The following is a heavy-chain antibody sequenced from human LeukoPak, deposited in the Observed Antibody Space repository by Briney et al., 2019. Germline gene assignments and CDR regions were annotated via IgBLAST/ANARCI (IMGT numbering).Heavy chain of an antibody. V-gene: IGHV1-18*01. J-gene: IGHJ4*02. Sequence: ASVKVSCKASGYTFTSYGVSWVRQAPGQGLEWMGWISAYNGNTNYAQKLQGRVTMTTDTSTSTAYMELRSLRSDDTAVYYCMVRGVNYYFDYWGQGTLVTVSS. CDR3: MVRGVNYYFDY. CDR1: GYTFTSYG. CDR2: ISAYNGNT. D-gene: IGHD3-10*01.